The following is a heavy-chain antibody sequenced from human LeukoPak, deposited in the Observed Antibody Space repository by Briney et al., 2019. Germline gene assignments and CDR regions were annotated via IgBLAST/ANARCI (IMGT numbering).Heavy chain of an antibody. Sequence: PGRTLRPSCAASGFTFNTYWMIWVRQAPGQGLEWVAIIDPGGSTKYYVDSLKGRFTISRDNAKNSLYLQMNSLRAEDTAVYYCVRDKGGRSGAIYYDAFDVWGQGTMVTVSS. CDR3: VRDKGGRSGAIYYDAFDV. CDR2: IDPGGSTK. CDR1: GFTFNTYW. J-gene: IGHJ3*01. V-gene: IGHV3-7*01. D-gene: IGHD1-26*01.